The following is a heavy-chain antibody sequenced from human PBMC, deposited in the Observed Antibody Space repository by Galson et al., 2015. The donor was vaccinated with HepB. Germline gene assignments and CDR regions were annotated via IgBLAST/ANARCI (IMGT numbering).Heavy chain of an antibody. CDR2: LTGEGVST. CDR1: GFTFASYA. V-gene: IGHV3-23*01. D-gene: IGHD2-15*01. CDR3: AKGLGIGGGDAFDI. Sequence: SLRLSCAASGFTFASYAMTWVRQAPGKGLDWVSTLTGEGVSTYLADSVKGRFTISRDNSKNMLYLQMNSLRADDTAEYYCAKGLGIGGGDAFDIWGQGTMVTVSS. J-gene: IGHJ3*02.